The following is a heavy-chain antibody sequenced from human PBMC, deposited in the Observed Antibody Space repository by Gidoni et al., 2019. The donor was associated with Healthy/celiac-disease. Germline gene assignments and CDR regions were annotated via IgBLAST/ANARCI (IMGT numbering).Heavy chain of an antibody. J-gene: IGHJ4*02. CDR2: IYPGDSDT. CDR3: ARQYDYGDYVDY. D-gene: IGHD4-17*01. Sequence: EVQLVQSGAEVKKPGESLKSSCKGSGDSLTSYWIGWVRQMPGKGLAWRGIIYPGDSDTRSSPSFQVQVTISADKSISTAYLQWSSLKASDTAMYYCARQYDYGDYVDYWGQGTLVTVSS. CDR1: GDSLTSYW. V-gene: IGHV5-51*01.